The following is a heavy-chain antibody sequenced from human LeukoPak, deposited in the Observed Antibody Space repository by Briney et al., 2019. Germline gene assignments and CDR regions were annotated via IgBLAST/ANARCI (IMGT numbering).Heavy chain of an antibody. CDR2: IYYSGST. J-gene: IGHJ4*02. CDR1: GGSISSYY. CDR3: ARHSSGIANVYYFDY. V-gene: IGHV4-59*08. Sequence: PSETLSLTCTVSGGSISSYYWSWIRQPPGKGLEWIGYIYYSGSTNYNPSLKSRVTISVDTSKNQFSLKLSSVTAADTAVYYCARHSSGIANVYYFDYWGQGTLVTVSS. D-gene: IGHD6-13*01.